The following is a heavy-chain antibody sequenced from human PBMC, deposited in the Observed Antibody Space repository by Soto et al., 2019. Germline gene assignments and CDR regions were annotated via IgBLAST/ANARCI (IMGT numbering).Heavy chain of an antibody. CDR2: INPNGGVT. CDR1: GDTFNDYY. J-gene: IGHJ6*03. CDR3: ARESGGATATLDYYYFYMDV. Sequence: QVQLVQSGAEVKKPGASVTVSCRSSGDTFNDYYIHWVRQAPGQGLKWMGWINPNGGVTKYAQKFQGWVTMTRDTSIRTVYTQLNRLRSDDTAVYYCARESGGATATLDYYYFYMDVWGTGTTVTVSS. V-gene: IGHV1-2*04. D-gene: IGHD5-12*01.